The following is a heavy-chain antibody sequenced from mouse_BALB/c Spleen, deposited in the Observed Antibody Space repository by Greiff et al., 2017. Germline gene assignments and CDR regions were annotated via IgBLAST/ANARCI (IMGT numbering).Heavy chain of an antibody. CDR1: GDSITSGY. Sequence: SGPSLVKPSQPLSLTCSVTGDSITSGYWNWIRKFPGNKLEYMGYISYSGSTYYNPSLNSRISITRDTSKNQYYLQLNSVTTEDTATYYCARPLYGNEYYAMDYWGQGTSVTVSS. CDR2: ISYSGST. V-gene: IGHV3-8*02. J-gene: IGHJ4*01. CDR3: ARPLYGNEYYAMDY. D-gene: IGHD2-1*01.